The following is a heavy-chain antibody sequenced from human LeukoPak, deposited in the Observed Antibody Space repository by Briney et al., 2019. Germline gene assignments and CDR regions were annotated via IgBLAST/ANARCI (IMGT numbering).Heavy chain of an antibody. CDR3: ARDMYYYDSSGFHYFDY. J-gene: IGHJ4*02. CDR2: VYHVGTT. D-gene: IGHD3-22*01. V-gene: IGHV4-38-2*02. Sequence: SETLSLTCTVSGYSISSGYFWGWIRQPPGKGLEWIGVYHVGTTDYNPSLKSRVTISVDRSKNQMSLKLSSVTAADTAVYYCARDMYYYDSSGFHYFDYWGQGALVTVSS. CDR1: GYSISSGYF.